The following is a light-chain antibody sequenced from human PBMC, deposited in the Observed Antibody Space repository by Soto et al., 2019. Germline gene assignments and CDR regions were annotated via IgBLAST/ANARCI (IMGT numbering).Light chain of an antibody. Sequence: QSALTQPPSASGSPGQSVTISCTGTSSDVGGYNYVSWYQQHPAKAPKLMIYEVSKRPSGVPDRFSGSKSGNTASLTVSGLQAEAEADYYCSSYAGSNNLVFGGGTKLTVL. J-gene: IGLJ2*01. CDR2: EVS. CDR3: SSYAGSNNLV. V-gene: IGLV2-8*01. CDR1: SSDVGGYNY.